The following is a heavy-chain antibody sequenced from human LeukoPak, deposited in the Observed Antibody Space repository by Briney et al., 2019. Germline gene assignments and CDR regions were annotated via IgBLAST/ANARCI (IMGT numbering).Heavy chain of an antibody. J-gene: IGHJ3*02. CDR2: TYYRSKWYN. CDR1: GDSVSSNSAA. Sequence: SQTLSLTCVISGDSVSSNSAAWNWIRQSPSRGLEWLGRTYYRSKWYNDYAVSVKSRITINPDTSKNQFSLQLNSVTPEDTAVYYCARGPGIAAAGTGGVGAFDIWGQGTMVTVSS. V-gene: IGHV6-1*01. CDR3: ARGPGIAAAGTGGVGAFDI. D-gene: IGHD6-13*01.